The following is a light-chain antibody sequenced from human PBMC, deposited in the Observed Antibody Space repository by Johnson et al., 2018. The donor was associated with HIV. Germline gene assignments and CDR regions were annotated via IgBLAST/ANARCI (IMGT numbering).Light chain of an antibody. Sequence: QSILTQPPSVSAAPGQMVSISCSGSSSNIGKNYVSWYQQFPGTAPKLLIHENNKRPSGIPDRFSGSKSGPSATLGITGLQNGDEADYYCGPWDSSLNVFGTGTEVTVL. J-gene: IGLJ1*01. CDR3: GPWDSSLNV. V-gene: IGLV1-51*02. CDR1: SSNIGKNY. CDR2: ENN.